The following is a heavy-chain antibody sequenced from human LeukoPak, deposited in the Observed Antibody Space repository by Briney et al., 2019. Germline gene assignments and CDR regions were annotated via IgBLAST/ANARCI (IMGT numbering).Heavy chain of an antibody. J-gene: IGHJ4*02. CDR3: ARDSGVDAHLDY. CDR1: GFTFSSYS. Sequence: GGSLRLSCAASGFTFSSYSMNWVRQAPGKGLEWVSYISKTSTTIYYADSVKGRFTISRDNAKNSLYLQMSSLRDEDTAVYYGARDSGVDAHLDYWGQGTLVTLSA. V-gene: IGHV3-48*02. D-gene: IGHD3-3*01. CDR2: ISKTSTTI.